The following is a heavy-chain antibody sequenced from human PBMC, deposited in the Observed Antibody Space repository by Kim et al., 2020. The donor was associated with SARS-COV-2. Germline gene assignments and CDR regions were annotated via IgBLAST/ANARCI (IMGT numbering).Heavy chain of an antibody. J-gene: IGHJ4*02. CDR2: IWYDGRNK. CDR3: ARDRKVRGVISYFDY. Sequence: GGSLRLSCAASGFTFSSYGMHWVRQAPGKGLEWVAVIWYDGRNKYYADSVKGRFTISRDNSKNTLYLQMNSLRAEDTAVYYCARDRKVRGVISYFDYWGQGTLVTVSS. D-gene: IGHD3-10*01. V-gene: IGHV3-33*01. CDR1: GFTFSSYG.